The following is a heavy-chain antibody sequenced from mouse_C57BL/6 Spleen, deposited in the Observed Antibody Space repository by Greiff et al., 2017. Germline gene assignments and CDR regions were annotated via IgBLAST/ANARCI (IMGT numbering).Heavy chain of an antibody. CDR1: GFTFSSYT. CDR3: ARQGRSFAY. Sequence: EVMLVVSGGGLVKPGGSLKLSCAASGFTFSSYTMSWVRQTPEKRLEWVATISGGGGNTYYPDSVKGRFTISRDNAKNTLYLQMSSLRSEDTALYYCARQGRSFAYWGQGTRVTVSA. D-gene: IGHD1-1*01. CDR2: ISGGGGNT. V-gene: IGHV5-9*01. J-gene: IGHJ3*01.